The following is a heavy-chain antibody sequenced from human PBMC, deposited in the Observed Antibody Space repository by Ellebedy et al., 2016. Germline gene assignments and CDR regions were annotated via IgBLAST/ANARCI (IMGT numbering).Heavy chain of an antibody. CDR3: ARAGGYCSGGSCYNYYFDY. CDR2: INHSGST. J-gene: IGHJ4*02. V-gene: IGHV4-34*01. CDR1: GGSFSGYY. Sequence: SETLSLTXAVYGGSFSGYYWSWIRQPPGKGLEWIGEINHSGSTYYNPSLKSRVTISVDTSKNQFSLKLSSVTAADTAVYYCARAGGYCSGGSCYNYYFDYWGQGTLVTVSS. D-gene: IGHD2-15*01.